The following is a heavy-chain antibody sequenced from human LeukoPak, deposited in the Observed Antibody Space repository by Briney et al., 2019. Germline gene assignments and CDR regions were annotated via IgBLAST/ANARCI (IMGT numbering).Heavy chain of an antibody. D-gene: IGHD1-14*01. CDR2: VHHTGGT. Sequence: SGTLSLTCTVSGDSITSGDYYWSWIRQSPGKGLEWMGYVHHTGGTHYNPSLKSRLTISIDTSRNQFSLKLNSVTASDTAVYYCARVIGTGIYFDYWGQGTLVTVSS. CDR3: ARVIGTGIYFDY. CDR1: GDSITSGDYY. J-gene: IGHJ4*02. V-gene: IGHV4-30-4*01.